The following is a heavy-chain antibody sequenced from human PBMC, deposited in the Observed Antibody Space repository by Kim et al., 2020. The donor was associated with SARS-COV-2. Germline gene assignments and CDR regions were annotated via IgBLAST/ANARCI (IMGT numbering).Heavy chain of an antibody. D-gene: IGHD5-18*01. V-gene: IGHV3-21*01. CDR3: AREGTWIQLWYFDY. J-gene: IGHJ4*02. CDR2: ISSSSSYI. CDR1: GFTFSSYS. Sequence: GGSLRLSCAASGFTFSSYSMNWVRQAPGKGLEWVSSISSSSSYIYYADSVKGRFTISRDNAKNSPYLQMNSLRAEDTAVYYCAREGTWIQLWYFDYWGQGTLVTVSS.